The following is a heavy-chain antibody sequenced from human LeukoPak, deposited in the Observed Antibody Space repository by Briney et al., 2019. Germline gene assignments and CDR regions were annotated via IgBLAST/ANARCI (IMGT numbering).Heavy chain of an antibody. J-gene: IGHJ4*02. CDR2: FDPEDGET. D-gene: IGHD3-16*01. CDR3: ARVVYDYVWGSYYDY. CDR1: GYTLTELS. Sequence: ASVKVSCKVSGYTLTELSMHWVRQAPGKGLEWMGGFDPEDGETIYAQKFQGRVTMTEDTSTDTAYMELSSLRSEDMAVYYCARVVYDYVWGSYYDYWGQGTLVTVSS. V-gene: IGHV1-24*01.